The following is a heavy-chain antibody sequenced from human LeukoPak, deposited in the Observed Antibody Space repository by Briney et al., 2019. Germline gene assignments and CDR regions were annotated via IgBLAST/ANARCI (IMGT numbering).Heavy chain of an antibody. J-gene: IGHJ4*02. D-gene: IGHD2-2*01. CDR2: ISWDSGSI. V-gene: IGHV3-9*01. CDR3: AKDNRRHYASGPNPDSLH. Sequence: GGSLRLSCAGSGFIFNNYAMHWVRQPPGKGLEWVSGISWDSGSIDYADSVKGRFTISRDNAKNSLYLQMNSLRVEDAAFYYCAKDNRRHYASGPNPDSLHWGQGALVTVSS. CDR1: GFIFNNYA.